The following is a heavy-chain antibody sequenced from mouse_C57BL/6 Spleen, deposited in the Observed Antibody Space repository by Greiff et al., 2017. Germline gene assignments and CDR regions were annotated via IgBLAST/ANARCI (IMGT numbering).Heavy chain of an antibody. J-gene: IGHJ3*01. CDR3: AGGFPFAY. CDR1: GYTFTSYW. V-gene: IGHV1-55*01. CDR2: IYPGSGST. Sequence: QVQLQQPGAELVKPGASVTMSCKASGYTFTSYWITWVKQRPGQGLEWIGDIYPGSGSTNYNEKFKSKATRTVDTSSSTACMQLSSLTSEDSAVYYCAGGFPFAYWGQGTLVTVSA.